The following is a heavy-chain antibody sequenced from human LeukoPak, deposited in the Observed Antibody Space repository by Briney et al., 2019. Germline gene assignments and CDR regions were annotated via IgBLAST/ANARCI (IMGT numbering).Heavy chain of an antibody. D-gene: IGHD5-12*01. V-gene: IGHV3-53*01. Sequence: SGGSLRLSCAASGFTFSSYAMSWVRQAPGKGLEWVSVIYSGGSTYYADSVKGRFTISRDNSKNTLYLQMNSLRAEDTAVYYCARGRYSGYEGFDYWGQGTLVTVSS. CDR3: ARGRYSGYEGFDY. J-gene: IGHJ4*02. CDR2: IYSGGST. CDR1: GFTFSSYA.